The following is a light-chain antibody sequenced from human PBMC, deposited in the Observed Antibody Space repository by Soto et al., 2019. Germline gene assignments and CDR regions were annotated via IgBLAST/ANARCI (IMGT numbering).Light chain of an antibody. CDR2: EVS. J-gene: IGLJ2*01. CDR1: SSDVGGYNY. V-gene: IGLV2-14*01. Sequence: QSVLTQPASVSGSPGQSITISCPGTSSDVGGYNYVSWYQQHPGKAPKLMIYEVSNRPSGVSNRFSGSKSGNTASLTISGLQAEDEADYYCSSYTSSSTHVVFGGGTKVTVL. CDR3: SSYTSSSTHVV.